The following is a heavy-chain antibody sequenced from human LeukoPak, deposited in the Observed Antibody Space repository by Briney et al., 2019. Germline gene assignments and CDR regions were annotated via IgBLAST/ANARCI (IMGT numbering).Heavy chain of an antibody. V-gene: IGHV4-34*01. D-gene: IGHD3-9*01. CDR2: INHSGST. CDR1: GGSFSGYY. Sequence: SETLSLTCAVYGGSFSGYYWSWIRQPPGKGLEWIGEINHSGSTNYNPSLKSRVTISVDTSKNQFSLKLSSVTAADTAVYYCARGPQVLRYFDWLERGSYFDYWGQGTLVTVSS. J-gene: IGHJ4*02. CDR3: ARGPQVLRYFDWLERGSYFDY.